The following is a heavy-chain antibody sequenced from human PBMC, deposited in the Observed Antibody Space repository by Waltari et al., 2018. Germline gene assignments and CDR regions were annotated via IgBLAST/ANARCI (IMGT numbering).Heavy chain of an antibody. CDR3: ARGRVGADNCSSTSCYRFSYMDV. V-gene: IGHV4-34*01. Sequence: QVQLQQWGAGLLKPSETLSLTCAVYGGSFSGYYWSWIRQPPGKGLEWIGEINHSGSTNYNPSLKSRVTISVETSKNQFSLKLSSVTAADTAVYYCARGRVGADNCSSTSCYRFSYMDVWGKGTTVTISS. D-gene: IGHD2-2*01. J-gene: IGHJ6*03. CDR2: INHSGST. CDR1: GGSFSGYY.